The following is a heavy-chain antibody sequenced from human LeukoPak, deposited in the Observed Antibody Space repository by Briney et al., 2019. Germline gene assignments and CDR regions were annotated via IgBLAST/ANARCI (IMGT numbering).Heavy chain of an antibody. CDR1: GFAFRSYS. CDR3: ARESHPTVRGVITRRIDY. Sequence: PGRSLRLSCAASGFAFRSYSMSWVRQAPGKGLEWVANTKQDGSEKYYVDSVKGRFTISRDNAKNSLYLQMNSLRVEDTAVYNCARESHPTVRGVITRRIDYWGQGTLVTVSS. CDR2: TKQDGSEK. V-gene: IGHV3-7*01. J-gene: IGHJ4*02. D-gene: IGHD3-10*01.